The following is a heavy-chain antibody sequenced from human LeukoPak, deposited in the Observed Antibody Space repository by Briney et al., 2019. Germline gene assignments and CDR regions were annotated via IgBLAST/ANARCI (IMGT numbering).Heavy chain of an antibody. Sequence: SETLSLTXAVYGGSFSGYYWSWIRQPPGKGLEWIGEINHSGSTNYNPSLKSRVTISVDTSKNQFSLKLSSVTAADTAVYYCARADYDFWSGYYTSSYFGYWGQGTLVTVSS. CDR2: INHSGST. V-gene: IGHV4-34*01. D-gene: IGHD3-3*01. J-gene: IGHJ4*02. CDR1: GGSFSGYY. CDR3: ARADYDFWSGYYTSSYFGY.